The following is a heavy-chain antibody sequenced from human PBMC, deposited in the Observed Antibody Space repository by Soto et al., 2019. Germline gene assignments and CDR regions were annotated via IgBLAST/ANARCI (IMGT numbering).Heavy chain of an antibody. D-gene: IGHD3-10*01. J-gene: IGHJ3*02. Sequence: GGSLRLSCAASGFTFSSYSMNWVRQAPGKGLEWVSYISSSSSTIYYADSVKGRFTISRDNAKNSLYLQMNSLRAEDTAVYYCARDRIASMATGAFDIWGQGTMVTVSS. V-gene: IGHV3-48*01. CDR2: ISSSSSTI. CDR1: GFTFSSYS. CDR3: ARDRIASMATGAFDI.